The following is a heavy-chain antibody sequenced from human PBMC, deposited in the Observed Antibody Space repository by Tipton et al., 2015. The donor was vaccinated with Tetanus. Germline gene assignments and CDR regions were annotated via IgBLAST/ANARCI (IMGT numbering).Heavy chain of an antibody. CDR1: GGSFSGYY. CDR3: ARGGRNSSSWYGWFDP. J-gene: IGHJ5*02. CDR2: INHSGST. D-gene: IGHD6-13*01. Sequence: LRLSCAVYGGSFSGYYWSWIRQPPGKGLEWIGEINHSGSTNYNPSLKSRVTISVDTSKNQFSLKLSSVTAADTAVYYCARGGRNSSSWYGWFDPWGQGTLVPVSS. V-gene: IGHV4-34*01.